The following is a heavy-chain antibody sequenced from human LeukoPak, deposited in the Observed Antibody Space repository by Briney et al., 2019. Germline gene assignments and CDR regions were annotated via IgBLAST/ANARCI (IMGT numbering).Heavy chain of an antibody. V-gene: IGHV3-53*05. D-gene: IGHD6-19*01. J-gene: IGHJ4*02. CDR3: AKDPLAVAGHRFDY. CDR1: GFTVSSNY. Sequence: GGSLRLSCAASGFTVSSNYMSWVRQAPGKGLEWVSVIYSGGSTYYADSVKGRFTISRDNAKNSLYLQMNSLRAEDTALYYCAKDPLAVAGHRFDYWGQGTLVTVSS. CDR2: IYSGGST.